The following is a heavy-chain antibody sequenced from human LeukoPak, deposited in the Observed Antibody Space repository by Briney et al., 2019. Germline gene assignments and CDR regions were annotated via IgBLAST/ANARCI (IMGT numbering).Heavy chain of an antibody. CDR2: ISSSDNTI. D-gene: IGHD6-19*01. Sequence: GGSLRLSCAASGFAFSDYSMNWVRQAPGKGLEWVSYISSSDNTIHYADSVKGRFTISRDNAKNSLYLEMNSLRDEDTAVYYCARVGSGWYAAMGVWGQGTTVTVSS. CDR1: GFAFSDYS. J-gene: IGHJ6*02. CDR3: ARVGSGWYAAMGV. V-gene: IGHV3-48*02.